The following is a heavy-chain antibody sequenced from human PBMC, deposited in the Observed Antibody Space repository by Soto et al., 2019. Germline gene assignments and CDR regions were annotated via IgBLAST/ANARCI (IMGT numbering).Heavy chain of an antibody. CDR2: ISSNGGST. J-gene: IGHJ4*02. V-gene: IGHV3-64*01. Sequence: GGSLRLSCAASGFTFSSYAMHWVRQAPGKGLEYVSAISSNGGSTYYANSVKGRFTISRDNSKNTLYLQMGSLRAEDMAVYYCARDRRITIFGVVTLNTLDYWGQGTLVTVSS. CDR1: GFTFSSYA. D-gene: IGHD3-3*01. CDR3: ARDRRITIFGVVTLNTLDY.